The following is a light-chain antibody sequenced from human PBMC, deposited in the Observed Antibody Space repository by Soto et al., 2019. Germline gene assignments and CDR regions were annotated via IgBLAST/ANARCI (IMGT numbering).Light chain of an antibody. Sequence: DIVMTQSPDSLAVSLGERATINCKSSQSVLHSSYNKHYLAWYQQKQGQPPKLLIYWASTRESGVPDRFSGSWSGKEFTLTISSLQAEEVPVYYCQQYHSTPPAVVGGTKVEIK. V-gene: IGKV4-1*01. CDR2: WAS. CDR1: QSVLHSSYNKHY. J-gene: IGKJ4*01. CDR3: QQYHSTPPA.